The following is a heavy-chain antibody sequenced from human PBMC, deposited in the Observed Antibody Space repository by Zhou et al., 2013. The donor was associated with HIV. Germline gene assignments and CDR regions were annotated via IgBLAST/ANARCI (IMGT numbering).Heavy chain of an antibody. V-gene: IGHV1-18*01. Sequence: QVQLVQSGAEVKKPGASVRISCQASGYSFTTYHISWVRQVPGQGLEWMGWISTYNGNTNYAQNFQGRVTMTTDTSTSTVYMELGSLRSDDSAIYYCARLLDSVTQNYNTVDVWGQGTTVTVSS. J-gene: IGHJ6*02. CDR1: GYSFTTYH. CDR3: ARLLDSVTQNYNTVDV. CDR2: ISTYNGNT. D-gene: IGHD1-7*01.